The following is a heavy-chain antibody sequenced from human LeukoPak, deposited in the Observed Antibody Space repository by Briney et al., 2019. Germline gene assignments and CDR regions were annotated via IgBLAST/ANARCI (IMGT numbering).Heavy chain of an antibody. J-gene: IGHJ4*02. V-gene: IGHV3-23*01. CDR2: ISGSGGST. D-gene: IGHD3-22*01. CDR1: GFTFSSYA. Sequence: GGSLRLSCAASGFTFSSYAMSWVRQAPGKGLEWVSSISGSGGSTYYADSMKGRFTISRDNFKNTLYLQINSLKAEDTAVYYCAEGLGVAVVSAVPTDYWGQGTLVTVSS. CDR3: AEGLGVAVVSAVPTDY.